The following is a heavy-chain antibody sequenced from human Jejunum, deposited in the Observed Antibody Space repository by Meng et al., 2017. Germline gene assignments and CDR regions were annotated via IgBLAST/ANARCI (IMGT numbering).Heavy chain of an antibody. Sequence: VQRVDSGGGLVRPGGSLRLSCAASGFTFSRYWMHWVRQAPGKGLMWVSTISPGGGTTYYADSVKGRFTISRDNSMNTLSLQMNSLSADDTAVYYCAKTHWLDYWGQGTLVTVSS. CDR1: GFTFSRYW. CDR2: ISPGGGTT. CDR3: AKTHWLDY. V-gene: IGHV3-23*04. D-gene: IGHD1-1*01. J-gene: IGHJ4*02.